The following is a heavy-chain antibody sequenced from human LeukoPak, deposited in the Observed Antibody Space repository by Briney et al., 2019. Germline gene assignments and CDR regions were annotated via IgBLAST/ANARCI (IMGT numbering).Heavy chain of an antibody. CDR3: ARQDSGYPSY. CDR2: IYPGDSDT. CDR1: GSIFTSYW. D-gene: IGHD3-22*01. Sequence: LGASLQISCKGSGSIFTSYWIGWVRQLPGKGLEWMGIIYPGDSDTRYSPSFQGQVTISADKSISTAYLQWSSLKASDTAMYYCARQDSGYPSYWGQGTLVTVSS. J-gene: IGHJ4*02. V-gene: IGHV5-51*01.